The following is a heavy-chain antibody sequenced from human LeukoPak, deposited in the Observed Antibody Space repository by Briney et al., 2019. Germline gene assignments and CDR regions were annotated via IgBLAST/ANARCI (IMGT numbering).Heavy chain of an antibody. CDR3: ARDGRNGKNWFDP. CDR1: GGSFSGYS. D-gene: IGHD1-14*01. V-gene: IGHV4-34*01. CDR2: INHGGST. J-gene: IGHJ5*02. Sequence: SETLSLTCAVYGGSFSGYSWSWIRQPPGKGLEWIGEINHGGSTNYNPSLKSRVTISVDTSKNQFSLKLSSVTAADTAVYYCARDGRNGKNWFDPWGQGTLVTVSS.